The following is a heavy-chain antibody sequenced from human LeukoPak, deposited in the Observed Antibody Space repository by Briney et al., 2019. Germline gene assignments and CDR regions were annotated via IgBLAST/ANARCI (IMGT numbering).Heavy chain of an antibody. J-gene: IGHJ4*02. D-gene: IGHD3-22*01. CDR1: GFSFSSYS. CDR3: ARAPGGYYDSPYLDY. Sequence: GGSLRLSCAASGFSFSSYSMNWVRQAPGKGLEWVSYIISSSSYIYYTDSVKGRFTISRDNAKNSLYLQMNSLRAEDTAVYYCARAPGGYYDSPYLDYWGQGTLVTVSS. CDR2: IISSSSYI. V-gene: IGHV3-21*01.